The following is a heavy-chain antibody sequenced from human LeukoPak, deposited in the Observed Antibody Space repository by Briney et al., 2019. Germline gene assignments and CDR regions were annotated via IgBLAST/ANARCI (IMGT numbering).Heavy chain of an antibody. D-gene: IGHD2-15*01. CDR3: AKRLSRGYYGKLIFDY. Sequence: GGSLRLSCAASGFTFSDFAMSWVRQSPGKGLEWVSSITTSGESTYYADSVKGRFAISRDNSGSTLYLQMNSLRIEDSAVYYCAKRLSRGYYGKLIFDYWGQGALVTVSS. CDR1: GFTFSDFA. V-gene: IGHV3-23*01. CDR2: ITTSGEST. J-gene: IGHJ4*02.